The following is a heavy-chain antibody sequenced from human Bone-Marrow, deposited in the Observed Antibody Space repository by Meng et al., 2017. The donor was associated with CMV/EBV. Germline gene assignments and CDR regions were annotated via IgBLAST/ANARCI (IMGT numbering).Heavy chain of an antibody. CDR1: GFTFSSYG. J-gene: IGHJ4*02. CDR2: IRYDGNYK. CDR3: ARQWEFVSPLDH. Sequence: GESLKISCAASGFTFSSYGMHWVRQAPGKGLEWVAFIRYDGNYKYYSDSVKGRFTISRDNAKNTLYLQMNSLRDEDTAVYYCARQWEFVSPLDHWGQGTLVTVSS. D-gene: IGHD1-26*01. V-gene: IGHV3-30*02.